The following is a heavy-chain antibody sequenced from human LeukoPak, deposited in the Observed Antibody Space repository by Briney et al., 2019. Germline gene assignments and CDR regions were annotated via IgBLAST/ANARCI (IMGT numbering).Heavy chain of an antibody. CDR1: GGSISSSNW. CDR3: ARATYYYDSSGHFDY. D-gene: IGHD3-22*01. J-gene: IGHJ4*02. V-gene: IGHV4-4*02. Sequence: SETLSLTCAVSGGSISSSNWWSWVRQPPGKGLEWIGEIYHSGSTNYNPSLKGRVAISVDKSKNQFSLKLSSVTAADTAVYYCARATYYYDSSGHFDYWGQGTLVTVSS. CDR2: IYHSGST.